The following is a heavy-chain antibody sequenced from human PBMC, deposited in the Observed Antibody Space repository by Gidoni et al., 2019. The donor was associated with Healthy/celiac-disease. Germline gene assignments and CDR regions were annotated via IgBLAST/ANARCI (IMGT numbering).Heavy chain of an antibody. CDR1: GFTFSRDW. J-gene: IGHJ4*02. CDR3: ARVGSDWYCGGDCYPFDY. CDR2: IKQDGSEK. V-gene: IGHV3-7*01. Sequence: EVQLVESGGGLVQPGGSLRLSCATSGFTFSRDWMSWVRQAPGKGLEWVANIKQDGSEKYYVDSVKGRFTISRDNAKNSLYLQMNSLRAEDTAVYYCARVGSDWYCGGDCYPFDYWGQGTLVTVSS. D-gene: IGHD2-21*02.